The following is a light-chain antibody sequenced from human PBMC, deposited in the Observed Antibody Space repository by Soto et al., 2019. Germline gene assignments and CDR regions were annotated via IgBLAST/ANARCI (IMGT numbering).Light chain of an antibody. CDR2: KAS. J-gene: IGKJ5*01. V-gene: IGKV1-5*03. Sequence: DIVMTQSPDFLPVSLGERGTITCRASQSVTTWLAWYQQKPGKAPKLLIYKASNLESGLPSRFTGSGSGTEFTLTISSLQSDDFATYYCQQYSTYPITFGQGTRLEIK. CDR1: QSVTTW. CDR3: QQYSTYPIT.